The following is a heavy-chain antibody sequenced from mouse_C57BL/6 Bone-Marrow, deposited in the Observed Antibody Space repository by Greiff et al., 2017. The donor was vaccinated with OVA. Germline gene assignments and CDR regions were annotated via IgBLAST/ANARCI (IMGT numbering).Heavy chain of an antibody. Sequence: VQLQESGAELARPGASVKMSCKASGYTFTSYTMHWVKQRPGQGLEWIGYINPSSGYTKYNQKFKDKAKLTADKSSSTAYMQLSSLTSEDSAVYYCFITTVVAPFWYFDVWGTGTTVTVSS. CDR3: FITTVVAPFWYFDV. CDR1: GYTFTSYT. J-gene: IGHJ1*03. D-gene: IGHD1-1*01. CDR2: INPSSGYT. V-gene: IGHV1-4*01.